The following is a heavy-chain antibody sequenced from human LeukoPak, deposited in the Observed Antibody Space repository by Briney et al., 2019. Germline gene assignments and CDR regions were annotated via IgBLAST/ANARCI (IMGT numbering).Heavy chain of an antibody. Sequence: SETLSLTCTVSGGSISSSSYYWGWIRQPPGKGLEWIGEINHSGSTNYNPSLKSRVTISVDTSKNQFSLKLSSVTAADTAVYYCARVRGLKQWLVRRAGWFDPWGQGTLVTVSS. J-gene: IGHJ5*02. CDR1: GGSISSSSYY. V-gene: IGHV4-39*07. CDR2: INHSGST. D-gene: IGHD6-19*01. CDR3: ARVRGLKQWLVRRAGWFDP.